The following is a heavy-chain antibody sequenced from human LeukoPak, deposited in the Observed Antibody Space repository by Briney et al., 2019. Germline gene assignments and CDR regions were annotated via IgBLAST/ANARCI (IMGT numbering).Heavy chain of an antibody. Sequence: PGGTLRVSCAASGYTFSSHGMNWVRQAPGKGLEWVSGISPNGAITYYADSVKGRFTISRDNSKGTVYLQMNSLRPEDTAVYYCAKDDAWLQYGNWGRGTLVTVSS. CDR2: ISPNGAIT. CDR3: AKDDAWLQYGN. V-gene: IGHV3-23*01. CDR1: GYTFSSHG. D-gene: IGHD5-24*01. J-gene: IGHJ4*02.